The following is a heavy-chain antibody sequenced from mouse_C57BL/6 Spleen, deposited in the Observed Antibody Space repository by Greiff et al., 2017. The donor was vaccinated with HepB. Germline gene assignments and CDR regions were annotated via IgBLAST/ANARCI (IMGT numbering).Heavy chain of an antibody. CDR2: IYPGGGYT. Sequence: QVQLQQPGAELVKPGASVKVSCKASGYTFTSYWMHWVKQRPGQGLEWIGDIYPGGGYTNYNEKFKGKATLTADKSSSTAYMQFSSLTSEDSAIYYCARRGDLTGFAYWGQGTLVTVSA. CDR1: GYTFTSYW. J-gene: IGHJ3*01. CDR3: ARRGDLTGFAY. V-gene: IGHV1-53*01.